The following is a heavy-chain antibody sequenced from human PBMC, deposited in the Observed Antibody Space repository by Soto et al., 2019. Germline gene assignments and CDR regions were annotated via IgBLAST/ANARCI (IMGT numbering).Heavy chain of an antibody. V-gene: IGHV4-31*03. CDR1: GAALSRGNYY. J-gene: IGHJ5*02. D-gene: IGHD2-21*01. CDR2: IYVTGAV. Sequence: SETLSLTCSVSGAALSRGNYYWIWIRQVPGKGLEWIGHIYVTGAVDYNPSLRDRITISQDTSERQFSLNLRLVTAADTAVYYCARLRIATNNYKWFDPWGQGTLVTVSS. CDR3: ARLRIATNNYKWFDP.